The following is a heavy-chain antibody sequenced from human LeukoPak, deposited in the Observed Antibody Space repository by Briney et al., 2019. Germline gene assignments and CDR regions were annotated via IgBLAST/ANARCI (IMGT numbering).Heavy chain of an antibody. Sequence: GGSLRLSCAASGFTFSSYGMHWVRQAPGKGLEWVAFIRYDGSNKYYADSVKGRFTISRDNSKNTLYLQMNSLRAEDTAVYYCAKEARDFWSGYWLDAFDIWGQGTMVTVSS. CDR3: AKEARDFWSGYWLDAFDI. V-gene: IGHV3-30*02. D-gene: IGHD3-3*01. J-gene: IGHJ3*02. CDR2: IRYDGSNK. CDR1: GFTFSSYG.